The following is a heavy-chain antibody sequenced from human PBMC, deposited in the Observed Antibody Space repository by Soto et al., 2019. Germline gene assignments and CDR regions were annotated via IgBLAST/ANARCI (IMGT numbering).Heavy chain of an antibody. CDR1: GDSVSSNSAA. CDR2: TYYRSKWYN. CDR3: ARDDCSSTSCYSAGDY. D-gene: IGHD2-2*01. Sequence: SQTLSLTCAISGDSVSSNSAAWNWIRQSPSRGLEWLGRTYYRSKWYNDYAVSVKSRITINPDTSKNQFSLQLNSVTPEDTAVYYFARDDCSSTSCYSAGDYWGQGTLVTVSS. V-gene: IGHV6-1*01. J-gene: IGHJ4*02.